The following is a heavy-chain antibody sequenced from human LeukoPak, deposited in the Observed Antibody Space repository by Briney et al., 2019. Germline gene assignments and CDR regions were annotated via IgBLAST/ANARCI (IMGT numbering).Heavy chain of an antibody. CDR2: IYWNDDK. D-gene: IGHD6-6*01. V-gene: IGHV2-5*01. J-gene: IGHJ5*02. CDR1: GFSLTPSGVG. CDR3: AHRPRPSSYLDNWFDA. Sequence: SGPTLVNPKQTLTLTCTFSGFSLTPSGVGVAWILQPQGKALGGLAVIYWNDDKRYSPSLKSRLTITKDTSKSQVVLTMTNMDPADTATYYCAHRPRPSSYLDNWFDAWGQGTLVAVSS.